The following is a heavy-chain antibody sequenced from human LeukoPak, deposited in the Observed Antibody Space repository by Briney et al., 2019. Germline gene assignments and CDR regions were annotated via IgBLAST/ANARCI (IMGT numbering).Heavy chain of an antibody. Sequence: GESLKISCKGSGYSFTSYWIGWVRQMPGKGLERIGIIYPGGADTRYSPSFQGQVTISADKSISTAYLQWSSLKASDTAMYYCARRITTTYYYGSGSLYYFDYWGQGTLVTVSS. CDR2: IYPGGADT. CDR3: ARRITTTYYYGSGSLYYFDY. CDR1: GYSFTSYW. J-gene: IGHJ4*02. V-gene: IGHV5-51*01. D-gene: IGHD3-10*01.